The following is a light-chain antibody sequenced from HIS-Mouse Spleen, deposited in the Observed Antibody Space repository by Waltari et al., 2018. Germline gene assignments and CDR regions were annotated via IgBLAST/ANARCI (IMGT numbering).Light chain of an antibody. CDR1: AVPKKD. V-gene: IGLV3-10*01. CDR3: YSTDSSGNHRV. Sequence: SYELTQQPSVSVAPRQTARNTCSGDAVPKKDAHCDHQKSGQAPVLVIYEDSKRPSGIPERFSGSSSGTMATLTISGAQVEDEADYYCYSTDSSGNHRVFGGGTKMTVL. CDR2: EDS. J-gene: IGLJ2*01.